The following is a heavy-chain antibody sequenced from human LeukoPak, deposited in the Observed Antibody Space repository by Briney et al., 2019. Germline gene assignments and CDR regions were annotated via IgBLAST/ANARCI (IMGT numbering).Heavy chain of an antibody. V-gene: IGHV1-2*06. Sequence: ASVKVSCKASGYTFTGYYMHWVRQAPGQGLEWMGRINPNSGGTNYAQKFQGRVTMTRDTSISTAYMELSRLRSDDTAVYYCARFARRDSYNYVVSWFDPWGQGTLVTVSS. D-gene: IGHD5-24*01. CDR3: ARFARRDSYNYVVSWFDP. CDR2: INPNSGGT. J-gene: IGHJ5*02. CDR1: GYTFTGYY.